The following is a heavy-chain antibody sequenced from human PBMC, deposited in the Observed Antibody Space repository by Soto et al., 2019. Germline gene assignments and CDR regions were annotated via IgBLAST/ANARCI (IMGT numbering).Heavy chain of an antibody. D-gene: IGHD6-19*01. CDR1: GFTFSSYG. J-gene: IGHJ4*02. Sequence: QVQLVESGGGVVQPGRSLRLSCAASGFTFSSYGMHWVRQAPGKGLEWVAVISYDGSNKYYADSVKGRFTISRDNSMNTLDLQMNSLSAEDTAVYYCATLRGWQWRVRRGANFDYWCQGPLVTVSS. V-gene: IGHV3-30*03. CDR2: ISYDGSNK. CDR3: ATLRGWQWRVRRGANFDY.